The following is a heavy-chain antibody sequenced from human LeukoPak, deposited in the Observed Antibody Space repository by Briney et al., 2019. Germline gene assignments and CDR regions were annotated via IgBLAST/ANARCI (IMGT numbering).Heavy chain of an antibody. CDR2: ISSSGSTI. CDR3: ATGAAVAGYVGWYYFDY. D-gene: IGHD6-19*01. CDR1: GFTFGSYE. J-gene: IGHJ4*02. V-gene: IGHV3-48*03. Sequence: GGSLRLSCAASGFTFGSYEMNWVRQAPGKGLEWVSYISSSGSTIYYADSVKGRFTISRDNAKNSLYLQMNSLGAEDTAVYYCATGAAVAGYVGWYYFDYWGQGTLVTVSS.